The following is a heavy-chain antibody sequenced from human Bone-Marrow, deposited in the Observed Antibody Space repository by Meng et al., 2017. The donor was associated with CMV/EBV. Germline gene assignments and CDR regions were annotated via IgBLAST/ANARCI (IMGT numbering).Heavy chain of an antibody. Sequence: SETLSLTCAVYGGSFSGYYWSWIRQPPGKGLEWIGYIYYSGSTNYNPSLKSRVTMSVDTSKSKFSLKVSSVTAADTAVYYCASAQWGLLQGWFDPWGQGTLVTVSS. CDR2: IYYSGST. J-gene: IGHJ5*02. V-gene: IGHV4-59*01. D-gene: IGHD1-26*01. CDR1: GGSFSGYY. CDR3: ASAQWGLLQGWFDP.